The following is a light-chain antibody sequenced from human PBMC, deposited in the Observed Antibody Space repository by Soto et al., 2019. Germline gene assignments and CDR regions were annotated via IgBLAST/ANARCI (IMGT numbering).Light chain of an antibody. CDR3: GSKAGSDKHVV. Sequence: QSALTQPPSASGSPGQSATLSCRGISSDIRDSNYVSWYQQHPGKAPKLVVSEVTKRPAGVPDRFSGSRSGPTAFLTISGLQTEDEADYYCGSKAGSDKHVVFGGGTKLTVL. CDR2: EVT. CDR1: SSDIRDSNY. J-gene: IGLJ2*01. V-gene: IGLV2-8*01.